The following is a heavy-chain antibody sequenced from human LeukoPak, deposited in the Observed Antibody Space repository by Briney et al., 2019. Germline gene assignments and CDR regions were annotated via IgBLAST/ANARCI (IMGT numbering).Heavy chain of an antibody. Sequence: ASVKVSCKASGYTFTGYYMHWVRQAPGQGLEWMGWINPNSGGTNYAQKFQGGVTMTRDTSISTAYMELSRLRSDDTAVYYCARELPGIAVAGLHNWFDPWGQGTLVTVSS. J-gene: IGHJ5*02. CDR2: INPNSGGT. D-gene: IGHD6-19*01. V-gene: IGHV1-2*02. CDR1: GYTFTGYY. CDR3: ARELPGIAVAGLHNWFDP.